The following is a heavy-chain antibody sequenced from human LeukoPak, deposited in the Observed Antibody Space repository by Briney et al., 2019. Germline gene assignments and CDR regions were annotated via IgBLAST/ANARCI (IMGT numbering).Heavy chain of an antibody. Sequence: GGSLRLSCAASGFTFSSYSMNWVRQAPGKGLEWVSSISSSSSYIYYAGSVKGRFTISRDNAKNSLYLQMNSLRAEDTAVYYCARYLIDFWSGCMDVWGQGTTVTVSS. V-gene: IGHV3-21*01. CDR2: ISSSSSYI. D-gene: IGHD3-3*01. CDR1: GFTFSSYS. CDR3: ARYLIDFWSGCMDV. J-gene: IGHJ6*02.